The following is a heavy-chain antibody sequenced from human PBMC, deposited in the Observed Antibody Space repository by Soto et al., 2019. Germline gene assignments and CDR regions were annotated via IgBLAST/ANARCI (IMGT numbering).Heavy chain of an antibody. V-gene: IGHV2-5*02. CDR2: IYWDDDE. J-gene: IGHJ4*02. Sequence: QITLKESGPTLVKPTQTLTLTCTFSGFSLTTRGVGVGWIRQPPGKALEWLALIYWDDDEGYSPSLKSRLTISKDTSKNQVVLTMTHMDSVEAATYYCAHRARGYGYQFDYWGQGPRVNVSS. CDR1: GFSLTTRGVG. CDR3: AHRARGYGYQFDY. D-gene: IGHD5-18*01.